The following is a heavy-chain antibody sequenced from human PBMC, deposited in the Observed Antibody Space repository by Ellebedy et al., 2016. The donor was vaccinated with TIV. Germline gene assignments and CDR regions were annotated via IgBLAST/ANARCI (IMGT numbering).Heavy chain of an antibody. D-gene: IGHD2-2*01. V-gene: IGHV4-39*01. CDR2: IYYSGKM. CDR1: GASIASTQYY. J-gene: IGHJ5*02. Sequence: SETLSLTXTVSGASIASTQYYWAWIRQPQGKGLEWTGSIYYSGKMYYNSSLNSRLTISVDTSKNQFSLNLTSVTAADTAVYYCARRGDRYCSGSSCYGRLHPWGLGTLVTVSS. CDR3: ARRGDRYCSGSSCYGRLHP.